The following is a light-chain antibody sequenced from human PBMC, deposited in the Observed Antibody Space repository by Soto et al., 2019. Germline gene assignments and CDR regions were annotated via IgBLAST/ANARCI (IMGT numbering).Light chain of an antibody. V-gene: IGKV3-15*01. Sequence: EIVMTQSPATLSVSPGERATLSCRASQSVSNNLAWYQQKPGQAPRLLIYGASTRATGIPARFSGSGSGTEFTLTISSLQSEDFAICYCQQNNNWPPLTFGGGTKVEIK. CDR2: GAS. CDR1: QSVSNN. J-gene: IGKJ4*01. CDR3: QQNNNWPPLT.